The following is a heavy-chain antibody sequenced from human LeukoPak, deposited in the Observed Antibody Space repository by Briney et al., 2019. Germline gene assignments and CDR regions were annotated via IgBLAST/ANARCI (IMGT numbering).Heavy chain of an antibody. CDR1: GFTFSSYA. D-gene: IGHD2-21*02. J-gene: IGHJ4*02. V-gene: IGHV3-23*01. Sequence: GGSLRLSCAVSGFTFSSYAMSWVRQAPGKGLEWVSAISGSGGSTYYADSVKGRFTISRDNSKNTLYLQMNSLRAEDTAVYYCAKDLEYCGGDCYTGLSYWGQGTLVTVSS. CDR3: AKDLEYCGGDCYTGLSY. CDR2: ISGSGGST.